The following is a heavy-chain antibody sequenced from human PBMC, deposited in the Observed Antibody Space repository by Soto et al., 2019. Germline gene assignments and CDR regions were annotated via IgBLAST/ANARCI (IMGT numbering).Heavy chain of an antibody. Sequence: PSETLSLTCTVSGGSISSGGYYWSWIRQHPGKGLEWIGYIYYSGSTYYNPSLKSRVTISVDTSKNQFSLKLSSVTAADTAVYYCARSPAEPVLNYFDYWGQGTLVTVSS. CDR2: IYYSGST. D-gene: IGHD1-26*01. V-gene: IGHV4-31*02. CDR1: GGSISSGGYY. J-gene: IGHJ4*02. CDR3: ARSPAEPVLNYFDY.